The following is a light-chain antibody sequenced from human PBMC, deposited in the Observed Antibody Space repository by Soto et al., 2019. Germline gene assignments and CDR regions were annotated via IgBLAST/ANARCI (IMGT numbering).Light chain of an antibody. CDR2: DAS. V-gene: IGKV1-5*01. Sequence: DIQMTQSPSTLSASVGDRVTITCRASQSISSWLAWYQQKPGKAPKLLIYDASSLESGVPSRFSGSGGGTEVTLTISSLQPDDFATYYCQQYNSYWTFGQGTKVEIK. CDR1: QSISSW. J-gene: IGKJ1*01. CDR3: QQYNSYWT.